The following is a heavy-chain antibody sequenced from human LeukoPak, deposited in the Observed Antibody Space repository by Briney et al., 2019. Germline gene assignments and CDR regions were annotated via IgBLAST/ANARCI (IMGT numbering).Heavy chain of an antibody. Sequence: PGGSLRLSCAASRFIFSSYAMNWVRQAPGKGLEWVSYISSSGNSIYYADSVKGRFTISRDNAKNSLYLQMNSLRAEDTAVYYCARGLGHDYWGQGTLVTVSS. J-gene: IGHJ4*02. CDR1: RFIFSSYA. D-gene: IGHD3-9*01. CDR3: ARGLGHDY. CDR2: ISSSGNSI. V-gene: IGHV3-48*03.